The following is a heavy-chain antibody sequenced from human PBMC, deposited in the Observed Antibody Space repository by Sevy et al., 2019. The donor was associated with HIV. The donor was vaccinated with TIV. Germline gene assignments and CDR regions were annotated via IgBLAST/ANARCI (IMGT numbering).Heavy chain of an antibody. CDR3: ARDQHDYAGNVRTGWFDP. CDR2: IIYDGSKK. J-gene: IGHJ5*02. V-gene: IGHV3-30-3*01. D-gene: IGHD4-17*01. CDR1: GFTFSSYA. Sequence: GGSLRLSCAASGFTFSSYAMHWVRQAPGKGLEWVADIIYDGSKKYYADSVKGRFTISRDNSKNTLYLQMNSLRAEDTAVYYCARDQHDYAGNVRTGWFDPWGQGTLVNVSS.